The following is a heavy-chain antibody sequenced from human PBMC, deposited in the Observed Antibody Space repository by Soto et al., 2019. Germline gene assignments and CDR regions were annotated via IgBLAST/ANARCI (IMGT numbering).Heavy chain of an antibody. D-gene: IGHD1-1*01. J-gene: IGHJ4*02. V-gene: IGHV3-33*01. CDR2: ICSDGNNR. CDR3: VRGDNWNDEASDY. CDR1: GFMFSNHG. Sequence: QVQLVESGGGVVQPGRSLRLSCAASGFMFSNHGMHWVRQAPGKGLEWVAAICSDGNNRYYADSVKGRFTISRDNSKNTVYLQMSSLRVEDTAVYYCVRGDNWNDEASDYWGQGTLVTVSS.